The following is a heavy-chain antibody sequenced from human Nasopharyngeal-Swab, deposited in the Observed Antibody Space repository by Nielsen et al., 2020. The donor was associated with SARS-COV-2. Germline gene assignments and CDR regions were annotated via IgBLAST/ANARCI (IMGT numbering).Heavy chain of an antibody. D-gene: IGHD4-17*01. CDR1: GFTLGDYA. Sequence: GESLKISCTASGFTLGDYAMSWVRQAPGKGLEWVGFIRSKAYGGTTEYAASVKGRFTISRDDSKSIAYLQMNSLKTEDTAVYYCTRDRDGGYRYWGQGTLVTVSS. V-gene: IGHV3-49*04. J-gene: IGHJ4*02. CDR2: IRSKAYGGTT. CDR3: TRDRDGGYRY.